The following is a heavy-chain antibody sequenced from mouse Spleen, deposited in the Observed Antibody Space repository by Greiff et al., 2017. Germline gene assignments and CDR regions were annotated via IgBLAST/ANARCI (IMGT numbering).Heavy chain of an antibody. D-gene: IGHD1-1*01. CDR2: IYPGSGST. Sequence: QVQLQQPGAELVKPGASVKMSCKASGYTFTSYWITWVKQRPGQGLEWIGDIYPGSGSTNYNEKFKSKATLTVDTSSSTAYMQLSSLTSEDSAVYYCARSRVITTVGAMDYWGQGTSVTVSS. V-gene: IGHV1-55*01. CDR3: ARSRVITTVGAMDY. CDR1: GYTFTSYW. J-gene: IGHJ4*01.